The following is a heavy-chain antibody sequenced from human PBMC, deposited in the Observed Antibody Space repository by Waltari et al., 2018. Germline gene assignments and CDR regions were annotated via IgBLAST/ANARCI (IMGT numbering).Heavy chain of an antibody. CDR2: ISSSSSYI. D-gene: IGHD3-3*01. J-gene: IGHJ3*02. CDR3: ARRKLEWRSFDI. Sequence: EVQLVESGGGLVKPGGSLRLSCAASGFTFSSYSLNWVRQAPGKGLEWVSSISSSSSYIYYADSVKGRFTISRDNAKNSLYLQMNSLRAEDTAVYYCARRKLEWRSFDIWGQGTMVTVSS. V-gene: IGHV3-21*01. CDR1: GFTFSSYS.